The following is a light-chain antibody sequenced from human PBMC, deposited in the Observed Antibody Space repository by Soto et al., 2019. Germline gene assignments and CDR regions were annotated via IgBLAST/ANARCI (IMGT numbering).Light chain of an antibody. CDR2: GAS. J-gene: IGKJ2*01. CDR3: QQYNNWHMYT. CDR1: QSVSSN. Sequence: EIVMTQSPATLSVSPGERATLSCRASQSVSSNLAWYPQKPGQAPRLLIYGASTRATGIPARFSGSGSGTEFTLTISSLQSEDFAVSYCQQYNNWHMYTFGQGTKLEIK. V-gene: IGKV3-15*01.